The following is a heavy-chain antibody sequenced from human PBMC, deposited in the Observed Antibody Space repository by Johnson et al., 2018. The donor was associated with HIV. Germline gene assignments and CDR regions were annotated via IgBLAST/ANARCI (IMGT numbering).Heavy chain of an antibody. V-gene: IGHV3-30*04. CDR2: MSYDGSDK. J-gene: IGHJ3*02. Sequence: QVQLVESGGGVVQPGRSLRLSCAASGFTFSSYAMHWVRQAPGKGLEWVAVMSYDGSDKYYADSVKGRFTISRDNSKNTLYLQMNSLRAEDTAVYYCARFPPGERDDAFDIWGQGTMVTVSS. D-gene: IGHD1-1*01. CDR3: ARFPPGERDDAFDI. CDR1: GFTFSSYA.